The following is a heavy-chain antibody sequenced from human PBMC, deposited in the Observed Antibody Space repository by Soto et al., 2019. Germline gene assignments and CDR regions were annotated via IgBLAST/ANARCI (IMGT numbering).Heavy chain of an antibody. Sequence: SETLSLTCAVSGGSISSGGYSWSWIRQPPGKGLEWIGYIYHSGSTYYNPSLKSRVTISVDRSKNQFSLKLSSVTAADTAVYYCARAPKYYYDSSGYYAAFDIWGQGTMVTVSS. CDR1: GGSISSGGYS. J-gene: IGHJ3*02. V-gene: IGHV4-30-2*01. CDR2: IYHSGST. CDR3: ARAPKYYYDSSGYYAAFDI. D-gene: IGHD3-22*01.